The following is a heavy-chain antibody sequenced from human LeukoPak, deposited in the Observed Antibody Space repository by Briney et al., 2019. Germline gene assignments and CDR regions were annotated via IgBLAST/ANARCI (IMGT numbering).Heavy chain of an antibody. J-gene: IGHJ5*02. CDR1: GFTFSSYA. Sequence: GGSLRLSCAASGFTFSSYAMHWVRQAPGKGLEWVAVISYDGSNKYYADSVKGRFTISRDNSKNTLYLQMNSLRAEDTALYYCARDSPIYYGSGSYANWFDPWGQGTLVTVSS. CDR2: ISYDGSNK. CDR3: ARDSPIYYGSGSYANWFDP. D-gene: IGHD3-10*01. V-gene: IGHV3-30*04.